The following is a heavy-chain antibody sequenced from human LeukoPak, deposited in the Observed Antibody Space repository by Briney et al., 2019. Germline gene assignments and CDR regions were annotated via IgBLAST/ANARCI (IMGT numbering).Heavy chain of an antibody. D-gene: IGHD6-19*01. V-gene: IGHV3-23*01. CDR2: ISGSGGST. CDR3: AKDRSDSSGWYFSPGYTPNWFDP. Sequence: GGSLRLSCAASGFTFSSYAMSWVRQAPGKGLEWVSAISGSGGSTYYADPVKGRFTISRDNSKNTLYLQMNSLRAEDTAVYYCAKDRSDSSGWYFSPGYTPNWFDPWGQGTLVTVSS. CDR1: GFTFSSYA. J-gene: IGHJ5*02.